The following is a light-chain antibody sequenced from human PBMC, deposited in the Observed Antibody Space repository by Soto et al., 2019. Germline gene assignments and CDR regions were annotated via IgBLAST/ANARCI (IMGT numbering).Light chain of an antibody. CDR1: QSISRN. V-gene: IGKV3-11*01. CDR3: QQRSNWPPIT. Sequence: EIVMTQSPPTLSVSPGERATLSCSASQSISRNLAWFQQKPGQAPTLLIFGASNRATGIPARFSGSGSGTDFTLTISSLEPEDFAVYYCQQRSNWPPITFGQGTRLEIK. J-gene: IGKJ5*01. CDR2: GAS.